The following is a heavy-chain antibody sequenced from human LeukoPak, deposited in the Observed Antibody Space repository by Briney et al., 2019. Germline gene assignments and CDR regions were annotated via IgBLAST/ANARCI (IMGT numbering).Heavy chain of an antibody. CDR3: ARDRDHSNNWYIFLDY. D-gene: IGHD6-13*01. V-gene: IGHV3-48*02. CDR1: GFTFNYFS. CDR2: ISSSSNTI. J-gene: IGHJ4*02. Sequence: PGGSLRLSCAASGFTFNYFSVNRVRQAPGKGLEWVSYISSSSNTIYYADSVKGRFTISRDNARNSLYLQMNSLRDEDTAVYYCARDRDHSNNWYIFLDYWGQGTLVTVSS.